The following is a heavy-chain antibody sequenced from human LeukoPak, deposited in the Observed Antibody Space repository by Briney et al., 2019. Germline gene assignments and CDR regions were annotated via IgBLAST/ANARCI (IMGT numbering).Heavy chain of an antibody. CDR3: ARDVTLGNFDY. J-gene: IGHJ4*02. D-gene: IGHD3-16*01. Sequence: HPGGSLRLSCAASGFSFSSYSMNWVRQAPGKGLEWVSYISSSSSTIYYADSVKGRFTISRDNAKNSLYLQMNSLRAEDTAVYYCARDVTLGNFDYWGQGILVIVSS. V-gene: IGHV3-48*04. CDR2: ISSSSSTI. CDR1: GFSFSSYS.